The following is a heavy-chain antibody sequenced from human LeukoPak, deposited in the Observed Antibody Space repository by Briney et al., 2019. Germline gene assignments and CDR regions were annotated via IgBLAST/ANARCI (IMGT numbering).Heavy chain of an antibody. D-gene: IGHD4-17*01. Sequence: GGSLRLSCAASGFSVTRNYVSWVRQAPGKGLEWVSAISGGGGRTYYADSVKGRFTISRDNSKNTLYMNSLRAEDTAVYYCAKVAPLGDGDYWYFDLWGRGTLVTVSS. J-gene: IGHJ2*01. V-gene: IGHV3-23*01. CDR1: GFSVTRNY. CDR2: ISGGGGRT. CDR3: AKVAPLGDGDYWYFDL.